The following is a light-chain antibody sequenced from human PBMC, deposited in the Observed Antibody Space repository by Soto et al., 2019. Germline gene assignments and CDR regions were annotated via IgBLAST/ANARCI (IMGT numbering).Light chain of an antibody. J-gene: IGKJ1*01. V-gene: IGKV3-20*01. CDR3: QQYGSSGT. CDR2: GAS. Sequence: EVVLTQSPGTLSLSPWDSASLSCKASQNLSRYFLAWYQHKPGQAHRLPIYGASNRATGIPDRFSGSGSGTYFTITISRLEPEDFAVYYCQQYGSSGTFGQGTKVDIK. CDR1: QNLSRYF.